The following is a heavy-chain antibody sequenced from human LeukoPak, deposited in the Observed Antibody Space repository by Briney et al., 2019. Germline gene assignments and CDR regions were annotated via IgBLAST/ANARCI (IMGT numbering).Heavy chain of an antibody. J-gene: IGHJ4*02. D-gene: IGHD6-19*01. CDR3: ARGRQWLANDY. CDR2: IYYSGST. CDR1: GGSISSYY. V-gene: IGHV4-59*01. Sequence: SETLSLTCTVSGGSISSYYWSWIRQPPGKGLEWIGYIYYSGSTNYNPSLKSRVTISVDTSKNQFSLKLSSVTAADTAVYYCARGRQWLANDYWGQGTLVTVSP.